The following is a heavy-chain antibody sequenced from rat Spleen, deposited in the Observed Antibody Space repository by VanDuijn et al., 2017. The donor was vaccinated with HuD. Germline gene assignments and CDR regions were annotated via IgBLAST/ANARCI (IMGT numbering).Heavy chain of an antibody. CDR1: GFTFSYYW. V-gene: IGHV5-31*01. CDR3: TTFDY. J-gene: IGHJ2*01. Sequence: EVQLVESGGGLVQPGRSLKLSCVASGFTFSYYWMTWIRRAPGKGLEWVATITSDGGDTYYPDSVKGRFTISRDNTKNTLYLQMNSLRSEDTATYYCTTFDYWGQGVMVTVSS. CDR2: ITSDGGDT.